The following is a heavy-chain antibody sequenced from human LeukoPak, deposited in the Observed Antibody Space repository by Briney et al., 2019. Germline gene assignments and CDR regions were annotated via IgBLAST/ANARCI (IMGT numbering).Heavy chain of an antibody. CDR1: GFSFGSYG. Sequence: GGSLRLSCAASGFSFGSYGIHWVRQAPGKGLEWVAVISHEGSAQYHADSVKGRFTVSRDNSKNMVYLQMNSLRAEDTAVYYCAREGWSYFDYWGQGTLVTVSS. J-gene: IGHJ4*02. D-gene: IGHD2-15*01. CDR2: ISHEGSAQ. CDR3: AREGWSYFDY. V-gene: IGHV3-30*03.